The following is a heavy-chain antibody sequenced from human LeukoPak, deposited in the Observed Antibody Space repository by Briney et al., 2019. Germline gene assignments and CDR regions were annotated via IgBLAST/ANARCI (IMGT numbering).Heavy chain of an antibody. V-gene: IGHV1-18*01. CDR1: GYTFTSYG. CDR3: ARDAVVVVAATQDYYYYGMDV. Sequence: ASVKVPCKASGYTFTSYGISWVRQAPGQGLEWMGWISAYNGNTNYAQKLQGRATMTTDTSTSTAYMELRSLRSDDTAVYYCARDAVVVVAATQDYYYYGMDVWGQGTTVTVSS. J-gene: IGHJ6*02. CDR2: ISAYNGNT. D-gene: IGHD2-15*01.